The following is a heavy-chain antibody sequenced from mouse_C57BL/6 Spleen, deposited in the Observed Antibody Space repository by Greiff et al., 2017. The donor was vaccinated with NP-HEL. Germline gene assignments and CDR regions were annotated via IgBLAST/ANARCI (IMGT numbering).Heavy chain of an antibody. CDR3: ARDGNYVRYYTMDY. J-gene: IGHJ4*01. V-gene: IGHV1-59*01. CDR1: GYTFTSYW. D-gene: IGHD2-1*01. Sequence: QVQLQQPGAELVRPGTSVKLSCKASGYTFTSYWMHWVKQRPGQGLEWIGVIDPSDSYTNYNQKFKGKATLTVDTSSSTAYMQLSSLTSEDSAVYYCARDGNYVRYYTMDYWGQGTSVTVSS. CDR2: IDPSDSYT.